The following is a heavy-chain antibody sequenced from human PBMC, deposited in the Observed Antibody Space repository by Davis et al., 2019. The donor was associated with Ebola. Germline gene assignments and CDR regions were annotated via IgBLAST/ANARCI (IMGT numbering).Heavy chain of an antibody. CDR1: GFTFSTYW. CDR3: ARVVFTNSLGGDY. J-gene: IGHJ4*02. Sequence: PGGSLRLSCAASGFTFSTYWMHWVRQAPGKGLVWVSRMNTDGSVTSYADSVKGRFTISRDNAKNTLYLQMNSLRVEDTAVYYCARVVFTNSLGGDYWGQGTLVAVSS. V-gene: IGHV3-74*01. D-gene: IGHD3-16*01. CDR2: MNTDGSVT.